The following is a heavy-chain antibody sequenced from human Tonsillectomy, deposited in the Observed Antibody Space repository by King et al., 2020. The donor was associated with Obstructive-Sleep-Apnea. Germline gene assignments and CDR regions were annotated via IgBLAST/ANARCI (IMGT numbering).Heavy chain of an antibody. V-gene: IGHV3-30*18. D-gene: IGHD1-26*01. J-gene: IGHJ3*02. CDR3: AKDHSGSYFDAFDI. CDR2: ISYDGSTK. Sequence: VQLVESGGGVVQPGRSLRLSCAASGFTFSSYGMHWVRQAPGKGLEWVAVISYDGSTKYYADSVKGRFTISRSNSTTTLYLQMNSLRAEDTAVYYCAKDHSGSYFDAFDIWGQGTMVTVSS. CDR1: GFTFSSYG.